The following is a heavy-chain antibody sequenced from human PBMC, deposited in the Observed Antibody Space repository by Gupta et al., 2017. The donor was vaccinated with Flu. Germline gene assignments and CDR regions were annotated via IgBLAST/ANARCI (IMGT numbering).Heavy chain of an antibody. CDR2: ISRYGSDT. D-gene: IGHD2-8*01. Sequence: SFDSFAMPWVRQAPGKGLEWVSIISRYGSDTYYADSVKGRFTVSRDNSKNTLYLQMDSLRAEDTAVYYCAKDTRAVMIFDYWGQGILVTVSS. V-gene: IGHV3-23*01. CDR3: AKDTRAVMIFDY. J-gene: IGHJ4*02. CDR1: SFDSFA.